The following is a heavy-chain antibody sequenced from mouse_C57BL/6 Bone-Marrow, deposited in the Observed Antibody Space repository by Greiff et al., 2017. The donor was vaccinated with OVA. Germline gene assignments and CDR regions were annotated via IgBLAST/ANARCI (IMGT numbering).Heavy chain of an antibody. J-gene: IGHJ2*01. Sequence: VQLQQSGPELVKPGASVKISCKASGYSFTSYYIHWVKQRPGQGLEWIGWIYPGSGNTKYNEKFKGKATLTADTSSNTAYMQLSSLTSEDSAVYNCARNGTTDYFYYWGQGTTLTVSS. CDR2: IYPGSGNT. CDR1: GYSFTSYY. V-gene: IGHV1-66*01. D-gene: IGHD1-1*01. CDR3: ARNGTTDYFYY.